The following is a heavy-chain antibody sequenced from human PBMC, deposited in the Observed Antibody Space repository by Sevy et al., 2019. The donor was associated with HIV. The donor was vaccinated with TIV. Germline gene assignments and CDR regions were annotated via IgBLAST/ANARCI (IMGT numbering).Heavy chain of an antibody. CDR2: INPNSGGT. J-gene: IGHJ6*02. V-gene: IGHV1-2*02. Sequence: ASVKVSCKASGYTFTGYYMHWVRQAPGQGLEWMGWINPNSGGTNYAQKFQGRVTMTRDTSISTAYMELGSLRSDDTALYYGARVLWRLRGQRAIGYYYYGMDVWGQGTTVTVSS. CDR3: ARVLWRLRGQRAIGYYYYGMDV. CDR1: GYTFTGYY. D-gene: IGHD3-3*01.